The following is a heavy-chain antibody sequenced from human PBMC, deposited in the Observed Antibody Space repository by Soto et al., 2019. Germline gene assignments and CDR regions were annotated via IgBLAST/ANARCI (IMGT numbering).Heavy chain of an antibody. V-gene: IGHV3-30*18. J-gene: IGHJ4*02. D-gene: IGHD6-13*01. Sequence: QVHLVESGGGVVQPGKSLRLSCAASGFTFSTYGMHWVRQAPGKGLEWVAVISYDGSIKYYADSVKGRFTISRDNSKNTLYLQMNSLRAVDTAVYYCAKESQQLAFDYWGQGTLVTVSS. CDR3: AKESQQLAFDY. CDR2: ISYDGSIK. CDR1: GFTFSTYG.